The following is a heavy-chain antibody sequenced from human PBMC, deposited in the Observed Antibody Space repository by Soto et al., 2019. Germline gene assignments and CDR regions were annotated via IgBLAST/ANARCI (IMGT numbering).Heavy chain of an antibody. J-gene: IGHJ3*02. CDR1: GVSLSNPNW. CDR3: ARGIFYAFDI. Sequence: SETLSLTCAVSGVSLSNPNWWAWVRQAPGKGLEWIGEIDHSGSTNYNPSPNSRVTISLDRSKNQFSLKLSSVAAADTAVYYCARGIFYAFDIWGQGTMVTVS. D-gene: IGHD3-9*01. V-gene: IGHV4-4*02. CDR2: IDHSGST.